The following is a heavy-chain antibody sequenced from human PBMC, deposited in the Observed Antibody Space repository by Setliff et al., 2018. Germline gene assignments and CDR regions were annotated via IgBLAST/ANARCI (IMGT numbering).Heavy chain of an antibody. CDR2: ISSSGITT. J-gene: IGHJ3*01. CDR1: GFNFNKYE. V-gene: IGHV3-48*03. D-gene: IGHD5-12*01. CDR3: TRFGRNDIGI. Sequence: GGSLRLSCVVTGFNFNKYEMNWVRQAPGKGLEWVSYISSSGITTGYADSVKGRFTISRDNAKRFLYLHMNSLRDEDTALYYCTRFGRNDIGIWGQGTMVTVSS.